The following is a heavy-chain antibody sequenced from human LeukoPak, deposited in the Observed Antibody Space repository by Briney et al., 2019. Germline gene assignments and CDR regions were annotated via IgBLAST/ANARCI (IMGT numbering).Heavy chain of an antibody. D-gene: IGHD2-15*01. Sequence: PSETLSLTCTVSGGSISSGDYYWSWIRQPPGKGLEWIGYIFYSGSTYYNPSLKSRVTISVDTSKNQFSLKLSSVTAADTAVYFCARSTPMSIAVVVDVLWGWFDPWGQGTLVTVSS. CDR2: IFYSGST. CDR3: ARSTPMSIAVVVDVLWGWFDP. J-gene: IGHJ5*02. CDR1: GGSISSGDYY. V-gene: IGHV4-30-4*01.